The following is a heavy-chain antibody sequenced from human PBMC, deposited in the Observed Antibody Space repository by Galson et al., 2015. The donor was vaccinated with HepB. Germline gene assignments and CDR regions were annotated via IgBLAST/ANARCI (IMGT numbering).Heavy chain of an antibody. J-gene: IGHJ4*02. D-gene: IGHD4-23*01. V-gene: IGHV3-11*01. CDR1: GFRFTDYY. Sequence: SLRLSCAASGFRFTDYYMSWIRQAPGKGLEWLSYLSSGGDTIYYAGSVKGRFTISRDNAKDSLYLQMNSLRAEDTAVYHCTGVGPYGANSLPTDYWGQGALVTVSS. CDR2: LSSGGDTI. CDR3: TGVGPYGANSLPTDY.